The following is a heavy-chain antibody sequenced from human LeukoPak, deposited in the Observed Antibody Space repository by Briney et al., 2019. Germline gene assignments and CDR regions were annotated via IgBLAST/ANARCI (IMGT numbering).Heavy chain of an antibody. CDR2: IYSGGST. J-gene: IGHJ4*02. CDR3: ASPRITSGSYPGY. V-gene: IGHV3-53*01. Sequence: GGSLRLSCAASGFTVSSNYMSWVRQAPGKGLEWISIIYSGGSTYHAGSVKGRFTISRDNSKNTLYLQMNNLRAEDTAVYFCASPRITSGSYPGYWGQGTLVTVSS. D-gene: IGHD1-26*01. CDR1: GFTVSSNY.